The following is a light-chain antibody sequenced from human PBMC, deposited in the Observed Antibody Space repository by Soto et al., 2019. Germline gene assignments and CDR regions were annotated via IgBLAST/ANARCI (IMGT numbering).Light chain of an antibody. CDR1: QSVGSN. J-gene: IGKJ4*01. V-gene: IGKV3-15*01. Sequence: ERVMTQSPATLSVSPGERATLSCRASQSVGSNLAWYQQKPGQAPRLLIYATSTRATAIPARFSGSGSETEFTLTISSVQSEDSAIYYCQQYNNWPLTFGGGTQVEIK. CDR3: QQYNNWPLT. CDR2: ATS.